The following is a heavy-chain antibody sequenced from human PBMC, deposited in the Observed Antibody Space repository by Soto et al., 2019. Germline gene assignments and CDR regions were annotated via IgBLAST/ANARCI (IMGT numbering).Heavy chain of an antibody. CDR1: GFTVSSNY. D-gene: IGHD6-6*01. CDR3: EXAIAARRLDNAFDI. CDR2: IYSGGST. J-gene: IGHJ3*02. V-gene: IGHV3-53*04. Sequence: GGSLRLSCAASGFTVSSNYMSWVRQAPGKGLEWVSVIYSGGSTYYADSVKGRFTISRHNSKNTLYLQMNSLRAEDTAVYYCEXAIAARRLDNAFDIWGQGTMVTVS.